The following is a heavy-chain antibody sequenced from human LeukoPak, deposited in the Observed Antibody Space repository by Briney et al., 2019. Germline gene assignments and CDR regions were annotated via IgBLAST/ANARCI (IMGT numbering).Heavy chain of an antibody. V-gene: IGHV3-30*02. CDR2: IRYDGSNK. Sequence: GGSLRLSCAASVCTFSSYGMHWVRQAPCKGLDWVAVIRYDGSNKYYADSVKGRFTISRDNSKNTLYLQMNRLRAEDTAVYYCAKDLVPWGQGTLVTVSS. J-gene: IGHJ5*02. CDR3: AKDLVP. CDR1: VCTFSSYG. D-gene: IGHD2-8*02.